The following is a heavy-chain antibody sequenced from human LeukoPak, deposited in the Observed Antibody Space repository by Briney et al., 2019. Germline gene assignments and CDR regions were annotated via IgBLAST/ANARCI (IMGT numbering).Heavy chain of an antibody. CDR3: ARDSYKYQLPTYNWFDP. CDR1: GGTFSSYA. J-gene: IGHJ5*02. V-gene: IGHV1-69*05. CDR2: IIPIFGTA. Sequence: AASVKVSCKASGGTFSSYAISWVRQAPGQGLEWMGRIIPIFGTANYAQKFQGRVTITTDESTSTAYMELSSLRSEDTAVYYCARDSYKYQLPTYNWFDPWGQGTLVTVSS. D-gene: IGHD2-2*01.